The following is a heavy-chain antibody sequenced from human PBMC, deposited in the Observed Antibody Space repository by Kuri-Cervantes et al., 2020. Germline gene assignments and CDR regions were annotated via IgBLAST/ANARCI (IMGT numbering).Heavy chain of an antibody. CDR3: AGQGDTVIPGWYFDL. CDR2: IVVGSDNT. Sequence: SVKVSCKASGFTFTNSAVQWVRQARGQRLEWIGWIVVGSDNTNYAQKFQERITITRDMSTSTAYMELSSLRSEDTAVYYCAGQGDTVIPGWYFDLWGRGTLVTVSS. D-gene: IGHD3-16*01. V-gene: IGHV1-58*01. J-gene: IGHJ2*01. CDR1: GFTFTNSA.